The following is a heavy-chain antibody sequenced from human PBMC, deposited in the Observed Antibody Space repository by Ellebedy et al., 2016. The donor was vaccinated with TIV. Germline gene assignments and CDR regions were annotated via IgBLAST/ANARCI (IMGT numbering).Heavy chain of an antibody. CDR3: IREGLGGSFDI. Sequence: GESLKISCVASGFTFSRHYMHWVRQAPGKGLVWVSRINSDGSSTWYADSVKGRFTFSRDNGQNTLYLQMNSLRAEDTAVYYCIREGLGGSFDIWGLGTMVTVSS. CDR1: GFTFSRHY. D-gene: IGHD3-16*01. J-gene: IGHJ3*02. CDR2: INSDGSST. V-gene: IGHV3-74*01.